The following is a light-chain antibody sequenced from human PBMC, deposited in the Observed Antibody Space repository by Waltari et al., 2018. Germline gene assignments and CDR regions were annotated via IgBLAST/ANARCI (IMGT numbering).Light chain of an antibody. CDR2: GAS. J-gene: IGKJ2*01. V-gene: IGKV3-11*01. Sequence: EIVLTQPPATLSLSPGERATLACRASQSISRYLAWYQQKPGQAPRLLIYGASNRATGIPARFSGSGSGTDFTLTISSLEPEDFAVYFCQQRNNWPPMYTFGQGTTLEIK. CDR1: QSISRY. CDR3: QQRNNWPPMYT.